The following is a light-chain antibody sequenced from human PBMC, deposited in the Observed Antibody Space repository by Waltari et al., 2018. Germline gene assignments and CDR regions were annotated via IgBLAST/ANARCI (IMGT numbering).Light chain of an antibody. Sequence: EIVLTQSPVTLSLSPGDRVTLSCRASQSLRSDLAWYQQKPGQPPRLLIYDASKRATGIPARISGSGSGRDFTLTITSLEPADFAVYYCLQLSNWPPTLGQGTKVEIK. CDR2: DAS. CDR3: LQLSNWPPT. J-gene: IGKJ1*01. V-gene: IGKV3-11*02. CDR1: QSLRSD.